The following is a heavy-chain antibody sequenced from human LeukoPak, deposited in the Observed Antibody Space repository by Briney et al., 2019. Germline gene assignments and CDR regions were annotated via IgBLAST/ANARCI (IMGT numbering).Heavy chain of an antibody. Sequence: ASVMVSCKASGYIFTDFYMHWVRQAPGQGLEWMGRLNPHSGGTTYAQNFQGRVTMTRDTSISTAYMELRRLEYDDTAVYYCARDRNWSGGSYWGQGTLVTVSS. CDR1: GYIFTDFY. CDR3: ARDRNWSGGSY. CDR2: LNPHSGGT. V-gene: IGHV1-2*06. J-gene: IGHJ4*02. D-gene: IGHD1-1*01.